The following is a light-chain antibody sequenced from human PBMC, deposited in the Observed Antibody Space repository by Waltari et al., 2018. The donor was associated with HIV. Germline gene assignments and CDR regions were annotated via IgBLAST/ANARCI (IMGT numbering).Light chain of an antibody. J-gene: IGLJ3*02. CDR2: EVS. Sequence: CALTRSSCVSGSSAQSIPTPHSASSNAAGCYNYVAWYQQYPDNAPKLMIYEVSNRPSGASNRFSGSKSGNTASLTISGLQAEDEADYYCSSYTSSSTWVFGGGTKLTVL. CDR1: SNAAGCYNY. V-gene: IGLV2-14*01. CDR3: SSYTSSSTWV.